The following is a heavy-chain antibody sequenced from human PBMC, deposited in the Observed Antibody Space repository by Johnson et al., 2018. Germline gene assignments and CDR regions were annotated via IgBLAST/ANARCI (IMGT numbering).Heavy chain of an antibody. Sequence: QVQLVQSGGGVVQPGRSLRLSCAASGFTFFNYAMHWVRQAPGKGLAWVAVISYDGSNKYYADSVKGRFTISRDNSKNTLYLQMNSLRAEDTAVYYCARDLWYSSSSYAFDIWGQGTMVTVSS. CDR2: ISYDGSNK. CDR3: ARDLWYSSSSYAFDI. J-gene: IGHJ3*02. V-gene: IGHV3-30*04. CDR1: GFTFFNYA. D-gene: IGHD6-13*01.